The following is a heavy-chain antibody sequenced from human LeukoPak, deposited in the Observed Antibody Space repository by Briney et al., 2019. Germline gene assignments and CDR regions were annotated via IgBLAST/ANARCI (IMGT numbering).Heavy chain of an antibody. CDR1: GFTFSTYS. J-gene: IGHJ4*02. CDR3: ARYRIAVTDPFDY. V-gene: IGHV3-21*01. CDR2: ISSTSSYI. D-gene: IGHD6-19*01. Sequence: GGSLRLSCAASGFTFSTYSMSWVRQAPGKGLHWVSSISSTSSYIYYADSVKGRFTIYRDNAKNSLYLQMNSLRAEDTAVYYCARYRIAVTDPFDYWGQGTLVTVSS.